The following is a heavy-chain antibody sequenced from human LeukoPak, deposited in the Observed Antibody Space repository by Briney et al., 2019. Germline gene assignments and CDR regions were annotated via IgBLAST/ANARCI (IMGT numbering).Heavy chain of an antibody. Sequence: ETLSLTCTVSGGSISSYYWSWIRQPPGKGLEWVSVIYSGGSTYYADSVKGRFTISRDNSKNTLYLQMNSLRAEDTAVYYCARQRNTAFDYWGQGTLVTVSS. CDR3: ARQRNTAFDY. CDR2: IYSGGST. D-gene: IGHD1/OR15-1a*01. V-gene: IGHV3-66*04. CDR1: GGSISSYY. J-gene: IGHJ4*02.